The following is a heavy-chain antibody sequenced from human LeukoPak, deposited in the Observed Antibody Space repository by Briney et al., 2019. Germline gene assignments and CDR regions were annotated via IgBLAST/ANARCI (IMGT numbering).Heavy chain of an antibody. J-gene: IGHJ6*02. CDR2: ISAYNGNT. CDR1: GYTFTSYG. CDR3: AREDDVKHHSSGWLPHPNYHYGMDV. D-gene: IGHD6-19*01. V-gene: IGHV1-18*01. Sequence: ASVKVSCKASGYTFTSYGITWVRQAPGQGLEWMGWISAYNGNTNYAQKFQGRVTMTTDTSTSTAHMELRSLRSDDTAVYYCAREDDVKHHSSGWLPHPNYHYGMDVWGPGTTVTVSS.